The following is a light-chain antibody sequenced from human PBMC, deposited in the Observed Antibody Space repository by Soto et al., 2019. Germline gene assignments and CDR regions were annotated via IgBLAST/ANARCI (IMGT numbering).Light chain of an antibody. CDR1: QSGLYSSNNANY. Sequence: DIVMTQSPDSLAVSLGERATINCKSSQSGLYSSNNANYVDWCQQKPGLPPKLLSYWASSRQYGVPDRFSGSGSGTDFTLTISSLQAEDVAVYYCQQYYTSPLTFGGGTKVEIK. J-gene: IGKJ4*01. CDR2: WAS. V-gene: IGKV4-1*01. CDR3: QQYYTSPLT.